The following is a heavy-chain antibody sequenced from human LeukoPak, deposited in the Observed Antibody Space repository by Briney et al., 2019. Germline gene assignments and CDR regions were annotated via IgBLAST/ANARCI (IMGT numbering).Heavy chain of an antibody. J-gene: IGHJ4*02. CDR2: MSAYNGNT. CDR1: GYIFTNYG. D-gene: IGHD4-17*01. Sequence: ASVKVSCKASGYIFTNYGISWVRQAPGQGLEWMGWMSAYNGNTKYTQKLQGRVTMTIDTSTSIAYMELRSLRSDDTAVYFCARTSSGYGDYYFDSRGQGTLVAVSS. CDR3: ARTSSGYGDYYFDS. V-gene: IGHV1-18*01.